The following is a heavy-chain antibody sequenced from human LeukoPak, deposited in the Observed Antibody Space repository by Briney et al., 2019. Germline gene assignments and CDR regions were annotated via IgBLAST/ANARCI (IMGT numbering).Heavy chain of an antibody. V-gene: IGHV3-30*02. D-gene: IGHD3-22*01. Sequence: GGSLRLSCAASGFTFSYYWMSWVRQAPGKGLEWVAVTWYDGSNKYYADSVRDRFTVSRDNSKNTLYLQMNSLRAEDTAVYYCAKDRASSGYYGMDVWGQGTTVTVSS. CDR1: GFTFSYYW. J-gene: IGHJ6*02. CDR3: AKDRASSGYYGMDV. CDR2: TWYDGSNK.